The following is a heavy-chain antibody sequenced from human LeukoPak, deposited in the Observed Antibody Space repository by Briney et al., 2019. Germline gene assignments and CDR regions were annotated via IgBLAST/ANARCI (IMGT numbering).Heavy chain of an antibody. CDR1: GVSLTNDY. D-gene: IGHD3-3*01. V-gene: IGHV4-4*07. Sequence: PSESLSLTCTVSGVSLTNDYWSWIRQPAGKGLEWIGRIYTSGSTNYNPSLKSRLTMSVDTSKNQFSLKLSSVTAADTAVYYCARSEGDYDFWSGFSYGFDPWGQGTLVTASS. CDR2: IYTSGST. CDR3: ARSEGDYDFWSGFSYGFDP. J-gene: IGHJ5*02.